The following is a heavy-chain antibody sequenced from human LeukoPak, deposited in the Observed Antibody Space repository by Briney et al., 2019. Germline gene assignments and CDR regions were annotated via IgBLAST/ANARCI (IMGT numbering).Heavy chain of an antibody. D-gene: IGHD1-1*01. J-gene: IGHJ4*02. CDR1: GFTFSKYW. Sequence: PGGSLRLSCAASGFTFSKYWMSWVRQAPGKGLEWVANIEEDGSEKYFVDSVRGRFIISRDNAENSLYLQMNSLRAEDTAIYYCVRDGRPLDYWGQGTLVTVSS. CDR2: IEEDGSEK. V-gene: IGHV3-7*01. CDR3: VRDGRPLDY.